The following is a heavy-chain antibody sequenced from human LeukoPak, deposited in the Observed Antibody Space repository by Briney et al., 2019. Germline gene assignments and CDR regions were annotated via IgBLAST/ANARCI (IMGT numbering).Heavy chain of an antibody. D-gene: IGHD6-13*01. CDR1: GFTFDDYA. CDR3: AKARYSSSYYYYMDV. CDR2: ISWDGGST. J-gene: IGHJ6*03. Sequence: GGSLRLSCAASGFTFDDYAMHWVRQAPGKGLEWVSLISWDGGSTYYADSVKGRFTISRDNSKDTLYLQMNSLRAEDTAVYYCAKARYSSSYYYYMDVWGKGTTVTVSS. V-gene: IGHV3-43D*03.